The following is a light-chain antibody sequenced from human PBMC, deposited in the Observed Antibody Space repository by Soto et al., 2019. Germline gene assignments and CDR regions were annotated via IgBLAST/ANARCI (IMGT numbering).Light chain of an antibody. CDR1: QSVSSSY. CDR3: QQYGSSPRT. J-gene: IGKJ1*01. CDR2: GAS. V-gene: IGKV3-20*01. Sequence: VMTQSPATLSLSPGERATLSCRASQSVSSSYLAWYQQKPGQAPRLLIYGASSRATGIPDRFSGSGSGTDFTLTISRLEPEDFAVYYCQQYGSSPRTFGQGTKVDIK.